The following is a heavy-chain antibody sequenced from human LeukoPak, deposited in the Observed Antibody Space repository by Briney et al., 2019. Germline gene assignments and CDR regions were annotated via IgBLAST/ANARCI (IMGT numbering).Heavy chain of an antibody. V-gene: IGHV3-23*01. Sequence: GGSLRLSCAASGFTFSSYAMTWVRQAPGKGLEWVSTISSSGGSTYYADSVKGRFTISRDNSKNMLYLQMNSLRAEDTAVYYCAKEGYCGGDCYSYYFDYWGQGTLVTISS. CDR1: GFTFSSYA. CDR2: ISSSGGST. D-gene: IGHD2-21*02. J-gene: IGHJ4*02. CDR3: AKEGYCGGDCYSYYFDY.